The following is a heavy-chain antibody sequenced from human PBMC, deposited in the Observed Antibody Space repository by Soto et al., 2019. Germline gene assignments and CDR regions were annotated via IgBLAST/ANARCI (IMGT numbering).Heavy chain of an antibody. CDR3: ARSQVGRPLDV. CDR1: RYTFTNFY. D-gene: IGHD1-26*01. J-gene: IGHJ6*02. V-gene: IGHV1-46*01. Sequence: ASVNVSCKSSRYTFTNFYIHWLRQAPGQGLECMGIINPSGGSTTYPQKFQGRVTMTRDTSTSTVHMELITLRSEDTAVYYCARSQVGRPLDVWGPGTTVTFSS. CDR2: INPSGGST.